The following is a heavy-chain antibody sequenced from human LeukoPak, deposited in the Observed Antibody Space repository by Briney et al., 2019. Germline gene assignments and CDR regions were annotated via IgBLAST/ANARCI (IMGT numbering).Heavy chain of an antibody. CDR2: IYYSGST. CDR1: GGSISSSSYY. V-gene: IGHV4-61*05. CDR3: ARNKEGKSLDY. Sequence: SETLSLTCSLSGGSISSSSYYWAWIRQPPGKGLEWIGYIYYSGSTNYNPSLKSRVTISVDTSKNQFSLKLSSVTAADTAVYYCARNKEGKSLDYWGQGTLVTVSS. J-gene: IGHJ4*02.